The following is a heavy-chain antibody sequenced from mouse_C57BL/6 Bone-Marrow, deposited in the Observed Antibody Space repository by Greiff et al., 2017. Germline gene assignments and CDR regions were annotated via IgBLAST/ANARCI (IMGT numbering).Heavy chain of an antibody. V-gene: IGHV1-74*01. Sequence: VQLQQSGAELVKPGASVKVSCKASGYTFTSYWMHWVKQRPGQGLEWIGWIHPADGDTNYNHKFKGKATLTVDKSSSTAYMQLSSLTSEDSAVYYCAILLTTVVALDYWGQGTTLTVSS. J-gene: IGHJ2*01. CDR1: GYTFTSYW. CDR3: AILLTTVVALDY. CDR2: IHPADGDT. D-gene: IGHD1-1*01.